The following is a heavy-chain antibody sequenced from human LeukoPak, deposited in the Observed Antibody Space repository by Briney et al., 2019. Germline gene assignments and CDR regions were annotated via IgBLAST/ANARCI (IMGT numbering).Heavy chain of an antibody. CDR2: ISSSSYI. V-gene: IGHV3-21*01. Sequence: NPGGSLRLSCAASGFTFSSYSMNWVRQAPGKGLEWVSSISSSSYIYYADSVKGRFTISRDNAKNSLYLQMNSLRAEDTAVYYCARDLSITIIPIDYWGQGTLVTVSS. CDR1: GFTFSSYS. J-gene: IGHJ4*02. CDR3: ARDLSITIIPIDY. D-gene: IGHD3-3*01.